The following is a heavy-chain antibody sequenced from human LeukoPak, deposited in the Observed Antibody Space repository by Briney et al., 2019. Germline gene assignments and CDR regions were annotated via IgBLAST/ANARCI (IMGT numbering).Heavy chain of an antibody. D-gene: IGHD6-6*01. CDR2: IYSGGST. J-gene: IGHJ4*02. Sequence: GGSRRLSCAASGFTVISNYMSWVRQAPGKGLEWVSVIYSGGSTYYADSVKGRFTISRDNSKNTLYLQMNSLRAEDTAVYYCARSAGVLRPEYYFDYWGQGTLVTVSS. V-gene: IGHV3-66*01. CDR3: ARSAGVLRPEYYFDY. CDR1: GFTVISNY.